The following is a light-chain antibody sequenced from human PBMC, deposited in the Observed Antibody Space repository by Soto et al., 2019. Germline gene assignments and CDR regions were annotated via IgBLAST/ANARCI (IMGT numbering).Light chain of an antibody. CDR1: QSLSSW. CDR3: HQYNRYPWT. V-gene: IGKV1-5*03. CDR2: KAS. Sequence: DIQMTQSPSTLYPSVGDRVTITCRASQSLSSWLAWYQQKPGKAPKLLSYKASSLESGVPSRFSGRGSGTEFTLTISSLQPDDFATSSGHQYNRYPWTFGQGTKVAIK. J-gene: IGKJ1*01.